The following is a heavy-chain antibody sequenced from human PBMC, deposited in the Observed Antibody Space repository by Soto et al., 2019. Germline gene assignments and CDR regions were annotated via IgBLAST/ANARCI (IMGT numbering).Heavy chain of an antibody. CDR3: ARSLIRIAARPSPFDY. CDR1: GGSFSGDY. Sequence: PSETLSLTCAVYGGSFSGDYWSWIRQPPGKGLEWIGEINHSGSTNYNPSLKSRVTISVDTSKNQFSLKLSSVTAADTAVYYCARSLIRIAARPSPFDYWGQGTLVTVSS. CDR2: INHSGST. D-gene: IGHD6-6*01. J-gene: IGHJ4*02. V-gene: IGHV4-34*01.